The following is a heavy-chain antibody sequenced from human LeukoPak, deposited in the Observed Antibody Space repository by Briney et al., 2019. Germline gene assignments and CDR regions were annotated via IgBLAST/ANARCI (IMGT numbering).Heavy chain of an antibody. CDR3: ARDLPYCSGGSCYSSWAFDI. J-gene: IGHJ3*02. Sequence: GSLRLSCAASGFTFSSYAMHWVRQAPGKGLEWVAVISYDGSNKYYADSVKGRLTISRDNSKNTLYLQMNSLRAEDTAVYYCARDLPYCSGGSCYSSWAFDIWGQGTMVTVSS. V-gene: IGHV3-30*01. CDR1: GFTFSSYA. D-gene: IGHD2-15*01. CDR2: ISYDGSNK.